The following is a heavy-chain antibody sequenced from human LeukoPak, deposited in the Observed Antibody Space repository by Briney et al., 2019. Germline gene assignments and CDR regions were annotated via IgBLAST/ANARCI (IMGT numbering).Heavy chain of an antibody. J-gene: IGHJ4*02. V-gene: IGHV3-23*01. CDR1: GFTFSSYA. CDR3: AKDSPPKDGDYPYYFDY. Sequence: PGGSLRLSCAASGFTFSSYAMSWVRQAPGKGLEWVPAISGSGGSTYYADSVKGRFTISRDNSKNTLYLQMNSLRAEDTAVYYCAKDSPPKDGDYPYYFDYWGQGTLVTVSS. D-gene: IGHD4-17*01. CDR2: ISGSGGST.